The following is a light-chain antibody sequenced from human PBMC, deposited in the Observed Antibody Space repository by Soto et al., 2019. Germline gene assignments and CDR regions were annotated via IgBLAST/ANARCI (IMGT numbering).Light chain of an antibody. CDR1: QSVSTY. J-gene: IGKJ1*01. CDR2: GAS. V-gene: IGKV3-11*01. CDR3: QQRSNWPPTWT. Sequence: EIVMTQSPATLSLSPGERATLSCRASQSVSTYLAWYQQKPGQAPRLLIYGASTRATGIPARFSGSGSGTDFTLTISSLEPEDFAVYYCQQRSNWPPTWTFGQGTKVEIK.